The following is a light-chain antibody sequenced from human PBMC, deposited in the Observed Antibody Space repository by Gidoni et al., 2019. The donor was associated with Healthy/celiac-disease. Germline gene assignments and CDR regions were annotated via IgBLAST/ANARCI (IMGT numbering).Light chain of an antibody. CDR3: SSYTSSSTRV. CDR2: DVS. J-gene: IGLJ2*01. V-gene: IGLV2-14*01. Sequence: QSALTQPASVSGSPGQSITLSCTGTSSYVGGYNFVSWYQQHPGKAPKLMIYDVSNRPSGGSNRFSGSKSGNTASLTISGLQAEDEADYYCSSYTSSSTRVFGGGTKLTVL. CDR1: SSYVGGYNF.